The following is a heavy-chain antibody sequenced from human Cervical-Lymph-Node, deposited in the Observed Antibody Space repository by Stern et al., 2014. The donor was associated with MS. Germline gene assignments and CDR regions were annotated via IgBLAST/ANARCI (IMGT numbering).Heavy chain of an antibody. CDR2: MNPNSGNT. V-gene: IGHV1-8*01. J-gene: IGHJ4*02. D-gene: IGHD4-11*01. CDR1: GYTFTTYD. CDR3: ARGHDYGNYVGDY. Sequence: VQLVESEAEVKKPGASVKVSCKASGYTFTTYDINWVRQTTGQGLEWMGWMNPNSGNTGYAQKFQGRVTMTRNTSISTAYMELSSLRSEDTAVYYCARGHDYGNYVGDYWGQGTLVTVSS.